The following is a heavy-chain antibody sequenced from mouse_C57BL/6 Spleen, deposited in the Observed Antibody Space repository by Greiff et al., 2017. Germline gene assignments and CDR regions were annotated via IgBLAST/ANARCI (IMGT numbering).Heavy chain of an antibody. CDR3: TTTLITTVVEDYAMDY. Sequence: VQLQQSGAELVRPGASVKLSCTASGFNIKAYYMHWVKQRPEQGLEWIGRIDPEDGDTEYAPKFQGKATMTADTSSNTAYLQLSSLTSEDTAVYYCTTTLITTVVEDYAMDYWGQGTSVTVSS. CDR2: IDPEDGDT. J-gene: IGHJ4*01. CDR1: GFNIKAYY. D-gene: IGHD1-1*01. V-gene: IGHV14-1*01.